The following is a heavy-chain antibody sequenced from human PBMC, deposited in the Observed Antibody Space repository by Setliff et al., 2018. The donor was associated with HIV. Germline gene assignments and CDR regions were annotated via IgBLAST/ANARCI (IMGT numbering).Heavy chain of an antibody. D-gene: IGHD6-19*01. V-gene: IGHV3-49*04. CDR1: GFTFGDYA. Sequence: GGSLRLSCTASGFTFGDYAVSWVRQAPGKGLEWVGFIRGKAYGETADFAASLKSRFTISRDDSKSIAYLQMNSLKTEDTAVYYCARGVPAVTGYHFDYWGQGMLVTVSS. CDR2: IRGKAYGETA. J-gene: IGHJ4*02. CDR3: ARGVPAVTGYHFDY.